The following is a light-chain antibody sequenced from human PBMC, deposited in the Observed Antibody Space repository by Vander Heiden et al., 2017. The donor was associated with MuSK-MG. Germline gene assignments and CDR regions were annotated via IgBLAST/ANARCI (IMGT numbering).Light chain of an antibody. Sequence: EIVLTQSPATLSLSPGERATLSCRASQSVSSLLAWYQQKPGQAPRLLIDATSNRATGIPARFSGSGSETDFTLTISSLEPEDFAVYYCQQRSRWPITFGQGTRLEIK. CDR1: QSVSSL. CDR3: QQRSRWPIT. J-gene: IGKJ5*01. CDR2: ATS. V-gene: IGKV3-11*01.